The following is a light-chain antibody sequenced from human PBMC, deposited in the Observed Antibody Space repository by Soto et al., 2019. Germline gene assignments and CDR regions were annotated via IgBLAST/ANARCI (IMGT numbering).Light chain of an antibody. V-gene: IGKV3-20*01. CDR1: QSVSSSS. CDR2: GAS. CDR3: SHYGTSVPYT. J-gene: IGKJ2*01. Sequence: EIVLTQSPGTLSLSPGERATLSCRASQSVSSSSLAWYQQKVGQAPRLLLYGASSRATGIPDRFSGSGSGTDFTLTITRLEPEDFAVYYCSHYGTSVPYTFGQGTKVDIK.